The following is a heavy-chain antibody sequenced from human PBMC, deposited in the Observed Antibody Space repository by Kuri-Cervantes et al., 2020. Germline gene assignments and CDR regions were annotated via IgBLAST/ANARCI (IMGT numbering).Heavy chain of an antibody. V-gene: IGHV3-74*01. CDR3: ARGRWELLYYGMDV. CDR1: GFTFSSFW. D-gene: IGHD1-26*01. CDR2: INSDGSTT. Sequence: GGSLRLSCAASGFTFSSFWMHWVRQAPGKGLVWVSRINSDGSTTNYADSVEGRFTITRDNAKNTMYLQMNSLRAEDTAVYYCARGRWELLYYGMDVWGQGTTVTVSS. J-gene: IGHJ6*02.